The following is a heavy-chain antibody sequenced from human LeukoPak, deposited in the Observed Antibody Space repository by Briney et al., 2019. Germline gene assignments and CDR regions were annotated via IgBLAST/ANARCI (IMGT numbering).Heavy chain of an antibody. J-gene: IGHJ4*02. CDR3: ARDYIVGATWAGGY. Sequence: PSETLSLTCTVSGYSISSGHYWGWIRQPPGKGLEWIGNIYHSGSTYYNPSLESRVTISVDTSKNELSVKLSSVTAADTAVYYCARDYIVGATWAGGYWGQGTLVTVSS. V-gene: IGHV4-38-2*02. CDR2: IYHSGST. CDR1: GYSISSGHY. D-gene: IGHD1-26*01.